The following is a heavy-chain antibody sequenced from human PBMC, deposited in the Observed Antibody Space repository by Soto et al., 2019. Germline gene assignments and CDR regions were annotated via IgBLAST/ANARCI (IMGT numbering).Heavy chain of an antibody. CDR2: ISSNGNTI. Sequence: GGSLRLSCAASGFNFSDYYMSWIRQAPGKGLEWVSYISSNGNTIYNGDSVKGRFTISRDNSKNLLYLQMNSLRAEDTAVYYCARVCLDAFDIWGLGTVVTVSS. V-gene: IGHV3-11*01. CDR3: ARVCLDAFDI. J-gene: IGHJ3*02. CDR1: GFNFSDYY.